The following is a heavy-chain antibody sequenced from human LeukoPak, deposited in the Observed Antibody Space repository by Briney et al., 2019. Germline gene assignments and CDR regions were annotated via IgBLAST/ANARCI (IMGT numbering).Heavy chain of an antibody. J-gene: IGHJ4*02. V-gene: IGHV3-30*04. CDR3: AQYPTVYYDFMTGYFSYYFDS. CDR2: ISDDGNNK. Sequence: PGGSLRLSCAASGFTFTDYSMHWVRQAPGKGLEWVAVISDDGNNKDYADSVKGRITISRDNSKNTLYLQLNSLRPEDTAVYYCAQYPTVYYDFMTGYFSYYFDSWGQGTLVIVSS. CDR1: GFTFTDYS. D-gene: IGHD3-9*01.